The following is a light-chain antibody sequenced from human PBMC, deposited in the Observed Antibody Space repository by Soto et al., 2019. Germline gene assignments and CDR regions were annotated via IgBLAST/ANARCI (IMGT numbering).Light chain of an antibody. CDR3: MQALQTPH. V-gene: IGKV2-28*01. Sequence: DIVMTQSPLSLPVTPGEPASISCRSSQSLLHSNGYNYLDWYLQKPGQSPQLLIYLGSNRASGVPDRFSGSGSGTDFTLKISRVEAEDLGVYYCMQALQTPHFGQGTRLEIK. CDR1: QSLLHSNGYNY. J-gene: IGKJ5*01. CDR2: LGS.